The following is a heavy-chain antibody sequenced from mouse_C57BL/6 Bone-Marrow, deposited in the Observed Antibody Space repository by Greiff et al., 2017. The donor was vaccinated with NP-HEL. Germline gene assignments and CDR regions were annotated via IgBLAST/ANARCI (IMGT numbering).Heavy chain of an antibody. CDR2: ISSGSSTI. J-gene: IGHJ4*01. Sequence: DVMLVESGGGLVKPGGSLKLSCAASGFTFSDYGMHWVRQAPEKGLEWVAYISSGSSTIYYADKVKGRFTIYRDNAKNTLFLQMTSLRSEDTAMYYCARRYRGLYYYAMDYWGQGTSVTVSS. V-gene: IGHV5-17*01. D-gene: IGHD2-12*01. CDR3: ARRYRGLYYYAMDY. CDR1: GFTFSDYG.